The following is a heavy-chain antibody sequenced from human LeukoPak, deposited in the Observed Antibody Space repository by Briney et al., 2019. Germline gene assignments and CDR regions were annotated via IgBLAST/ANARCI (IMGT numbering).Heavy chain of an antibody. V-gene: IGHV1-18*01. CDR2: ISAYNGNT. Sequence: GASVKVSCKASGYTFTSYGSSWVRQAPGQGLEWMGWISAYNGNTNYAQKLQGRATMTTDTSTSTAYMELRSLRSDDTAVYYCAGGYCSSTSCSEDWFDPWGQGTLVTVSS. J-gene: IGHJ5*02. D-gene: IGHD2-2*01. CDR3: AGGYCSSTSCSEDWFDP. CDR1: GYTFTSYG.